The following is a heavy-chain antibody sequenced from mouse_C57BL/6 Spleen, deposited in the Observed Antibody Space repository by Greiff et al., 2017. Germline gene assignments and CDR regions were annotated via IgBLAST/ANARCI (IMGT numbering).Heavy chain of an antibody. CDR2: IDPSDSYT. Sequence: QVQLQQPGAELVKPGASVKLSCKASGYTFTSYWMQWVKQRPGQGLEWIGEIDPSDSYTNYNQKFKGKATLTVDTSSSTAYMPLSSLTSEDSAVYYCARRSAYYSNPMDYWGQGTSVTVSS. D-gene: IGHD2-5*01. J-gene: IGHJ4*01. CDR1: GYTFTSYW. CDR3: ARRSAYYSNPMDY. V-gene: IGHV1-50*01.